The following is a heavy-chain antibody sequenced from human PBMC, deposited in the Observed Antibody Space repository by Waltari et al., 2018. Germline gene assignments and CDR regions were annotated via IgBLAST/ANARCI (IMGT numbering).Heavy chain of an antibody. Sequence: QVQLQESGPGLVKPSETLSLTCAGPGGSISSYYWSWIRQPPGKGLEWIGYIYYSGGTNYNPSLKSRVTISVDTSKNQFSLKLSSVTAADTAVYYCARAGGYYDSSGYYHLYYMDVWGKGTTVTVSS. CDR3: ARAGGYYDSSGYYHLYYMDV. J-gene: IGHJ6*03. V-gene: IGHV4-59*01. CDR2: IYYSGGT. D-gene: IGHD3-22*01. CDR1: GGSISSYY.